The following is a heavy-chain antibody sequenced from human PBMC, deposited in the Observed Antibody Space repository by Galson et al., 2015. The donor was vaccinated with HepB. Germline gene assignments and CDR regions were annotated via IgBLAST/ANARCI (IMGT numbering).Heavy chain of an antibody. Sequence: SLRLSCAASGFIFSTYSMNWVRQAPGKGLEWVSYISSSSSTIFYADSVKGRFTISRDNAKNSLSLQMSSLRAEDTAAYYCARDGEYDYSNSRRPYYHYYGMDVWGQGTTVTVSS. CDR1: GFIFSTYS. D-gene: IGHD4-11*01. J-gene: IGHJ6*02. CDR2: ISSSSSTI. CDR3: ARDGEYDYSNSRRPYYHYYGMDV. V-gene: IGHV3-48*01.